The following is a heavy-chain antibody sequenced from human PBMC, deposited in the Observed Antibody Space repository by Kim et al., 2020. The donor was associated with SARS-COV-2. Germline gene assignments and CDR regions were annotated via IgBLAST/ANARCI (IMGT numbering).Heavy chain of an antibody. D-gene: IGHD3-9*01. CDR3: ARASTLATLRYFDWGLDY. V-gene: IGHV3-11*05. J-gene: IGHJ4*02. Sequence: KGRFTISRDNTKNSLYLQMNSLRAEDTAVYYCARASTLATLRYFDWGLDYWGQGTLVTVSS.